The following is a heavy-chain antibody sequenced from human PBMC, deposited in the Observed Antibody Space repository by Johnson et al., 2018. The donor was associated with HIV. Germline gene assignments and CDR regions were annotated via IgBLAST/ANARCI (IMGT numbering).Heavy chain of an antibody. V-gene: IGHV3-30-3*01. J-gene: IGHJ3*02. CDR3: AKDPTDFGADWAFDI. D-gene: IGHD3-10*01. CDR1: GFTFNKYT. Sequence: QVQLVESGGALVQPGGSLRLSCAASGFTFNKYTMHWVRQAPGKGLEWVAVVSYDGGNKYYADSVKGRFTISRDNSKNTFYLQMNSLRGDDTAVYYCAKDPTDFGADWAFDIWGQGTMVTVSS. CDR2: VSYDGGNK.